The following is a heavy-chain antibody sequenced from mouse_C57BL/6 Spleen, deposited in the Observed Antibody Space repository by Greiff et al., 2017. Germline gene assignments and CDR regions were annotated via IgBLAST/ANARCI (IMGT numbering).Heavy chain of an antibody. J-gene: IGHJ3*01. V-gene: IGHV1-42*01. CDR1: GYSFTGYY. CDR2: FNPSTGGT. Sequence: EVQLLESGPELVKPGASVKISCKASGYSFTGYYMNWVKQSPEKSLEWIGEFNPSTGGTNYNQKFKAKDTLTVDKSSSTDSMQLKSLTSEDSAVYYCARCTWFAYWGQGTLVTVSA. CDR3: ARCTWFAY.